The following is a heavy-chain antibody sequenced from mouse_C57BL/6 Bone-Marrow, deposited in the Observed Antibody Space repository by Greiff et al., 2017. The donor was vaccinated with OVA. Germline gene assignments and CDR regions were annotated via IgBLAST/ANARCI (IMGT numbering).Heavy chain of an antibody. Sequence: EVQLQQSGPVLVKPGASVKMSCKASGYTFTDYYMNWVKQSHGKSLEWIGVINPYNGGTSYNQKFKGKATLTVDKSSSTAYMELNSLTSEDSAVYYCARSEPYYYGSSSDYWGQGTTLTVSS. CDR1: GYTFTDYY. D-gene: IGHD1-1*01. V-gene: IGHV1-19*01. CDR3: ARSEPYYYGSSSDY. J-gene: IGHJ2*01. CDR2: INPYNGGT.